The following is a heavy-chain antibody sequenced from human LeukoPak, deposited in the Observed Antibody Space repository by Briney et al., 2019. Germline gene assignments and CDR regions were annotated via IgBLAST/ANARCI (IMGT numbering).Heavy chain of an antibody. D-gene: IGHD2-2*01. Sequence: WASVKVSCKASGYTFTSYYMHWVRQAPGQGLEWMGIINPSGGSTSYAQKFQGRVTMTRDTSTSTVYMELSSLRSEDTAVYYCARSGGIVVVPAAPLIGYWGQGTLVTVSS. CDR3: ARSGGIVVVPAAPLIGY. CDR1: GYTFTSYY. J-gene: IGHJ4*02. V-gene: IGHV1-46*01. CDR2: INPSGGST.